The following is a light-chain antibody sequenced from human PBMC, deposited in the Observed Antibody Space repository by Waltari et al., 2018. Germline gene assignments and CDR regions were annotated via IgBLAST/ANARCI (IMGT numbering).Light chain of an antibody. CDR2: SAS. Sequence: DIQMAQSPSSLSASVRDRVTLTSRANLGSSNYLAWYQQKPGKVPKLLIYSASTLQSGVPSRFSGSGSGTDFTLTISSLQPEDVATYYCQKYNSAPWTFGQGTKVEIK. J-gene: IGKJ1*01. CDR3: QKYNSAPWT. V-gene: IGKV1-27*01. CDR1: LGSSNY.